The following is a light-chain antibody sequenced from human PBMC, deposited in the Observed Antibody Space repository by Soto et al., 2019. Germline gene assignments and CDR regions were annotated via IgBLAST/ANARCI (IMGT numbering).Light chain of an antibody. CDR1: PSVTNY. Sequence: EILLTQSPGTLSVSPGERSTLSCRSSPSVTNYLAWYQQKPGQAPRLVIYGAFNRATGIPARFSGSGSGTDFTLTISSLEPEDFAVYYCQQRNIWPPVTFGQGTRLEIK. CDR2: GAF. CDR3: QQRNIWPPVT. J-gene: IGKJ5*01. V-gene: IGKV3-11*01.